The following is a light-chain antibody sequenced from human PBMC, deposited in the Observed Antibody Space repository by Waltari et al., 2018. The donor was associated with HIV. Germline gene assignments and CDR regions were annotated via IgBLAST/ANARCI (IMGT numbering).Light chain of an antibody. J-gene: IGLJ1*01. V-gene: IGLV2-11*01. CDR1: IGDIVCGNY. CDR2: DVN. Sequence: APTQPHSVSGSPGQSVTIFCNGTIGDIVCGNYLSWYQHHPGKAPRMRIYDVNRRPPGVPGRFSGSRSGKTASLSISGLQPEDEADYYCYIYAGGYAPPVLGTGTKVTV. CDR3: YIYAGGYAPPV.